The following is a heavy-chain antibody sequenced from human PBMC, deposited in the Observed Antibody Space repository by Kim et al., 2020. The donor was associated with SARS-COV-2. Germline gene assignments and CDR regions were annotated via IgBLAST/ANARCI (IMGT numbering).Heavy chain of an antibody. D-gene: IGHD2-15*01. CDR2: ISGSGST. V-gene: IGHV4-4*07. Sequence: SETLSLTCTVSGGSISNYYWSWIRQPAGMGLEWIGLISGSGSTNYNPSLKSRITMSIDTSKNQFSLKLSSVTAADTAVYYCVRDLSTPPYNWFDPLGQGT. CDR1: GGSISNYY. J-gene: IGHJ5*02. CDR3: VRDLSTPPYNWFDP.